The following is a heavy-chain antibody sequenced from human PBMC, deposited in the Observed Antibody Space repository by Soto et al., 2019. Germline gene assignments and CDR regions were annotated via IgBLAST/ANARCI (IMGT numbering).Heavy chain of an antibody. Sequence: QVQLQESGPGLVKPSETLSLTCAVSGGSISSYYWSWIRQPPGKGLEWIGYFYDSGSTNYNPSLMSRVTISVDTSKNQCSLKLSSVTAADTAVYYCARGALTTYFDYWGQGTLVTVSS. V-gene: IGHV4-59*01. CDR2: FYDSGST. J-gene: IGHJ4*02. CDR1: GGSISSYY. CDR3: ARGALTTYFDY.